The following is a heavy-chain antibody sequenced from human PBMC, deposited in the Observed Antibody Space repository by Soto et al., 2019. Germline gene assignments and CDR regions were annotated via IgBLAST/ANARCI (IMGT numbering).Heavy chain of an antibody. D-gene: IGHD2-15*01. V-gene: IGHV4-30-4*01. CDR2: IYKSTTT. Sequence: SETPSLTCSVSGDSISTVDYFWAWIRQPPGQALEYIGYIYKSTTTYYNPSFEGRVAISLDTSKSQFSLTVTSVTAADTAVYFCARGRYCLTGRCFPNWFDSWGQGTLVTVS. J-gene: IGHJ5*01. CDR3: ARGRYCLTGRCFPNWFDS. CDR1: GDSISTVDYF.